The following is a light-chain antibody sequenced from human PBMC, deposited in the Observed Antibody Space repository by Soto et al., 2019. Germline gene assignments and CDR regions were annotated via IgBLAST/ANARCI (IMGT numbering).Light chain of an antibody. CDR1: QSVSSSY. J-gene: IGKJ1*01. Sequence: IGFTKSPGTLSLSPGERATLSCRASQSVSSSYLAWYQQKPGQAPRLLIYGASSRATGIPDRFSGSGSGTDFTLTISRLEPEDFAVYYCQQYGSSPTWTFGQGTKVDI. CDR3: QQYGSSPTWT. V-gene: IGKV3-20*01. CDR2: GAS.